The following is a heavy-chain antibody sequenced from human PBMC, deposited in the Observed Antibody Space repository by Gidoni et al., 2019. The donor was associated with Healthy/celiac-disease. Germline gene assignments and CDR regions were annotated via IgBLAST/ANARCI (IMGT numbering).Heavy chain of an antibody. D-gene: IGHD5-12*01. CDR1: GFPLSTSGVG. V-gene: IGHV2-5*02. Sequence: QITLKESGPTLVKPTQTLPLTCPFSGFPLSTSGVGVGWLRQHQGKALEWLALIYLDDDKRYSPSLKSRLTITKDTNKNQVVLTKTNMDPVDRATYYCAHMNRVATKFDYWGQGTLVTVSS. CDR3: AHMNRVATKFDY. J-gene: IGHJ4*02. CDR2: IYLDDDK.